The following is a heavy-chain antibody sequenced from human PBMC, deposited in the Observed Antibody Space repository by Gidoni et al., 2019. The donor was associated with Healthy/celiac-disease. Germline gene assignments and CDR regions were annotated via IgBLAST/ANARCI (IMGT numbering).Heavy chain of an antibody. CDR1: GFTSSSYV. V-gene: IGHV3-30-3*01. Sequence: QVQLVESGGGVVQPGGSLRLSCAAPGFTSSSYVMHWVRQAPGKGLEWVAVISYDGSNKYYADSVKGRFTISRDNSKNTLYLQMNSLRAEDTAVYYCARDGEYCSGGSCLYDAFDIWGQGTMVTVSS. CDR2: ISYDGSNK. CDR3: ARDGEYCSGGSCLYDAFDI. D-gene: IGHD2-15*01. J-gene: IGHJ3*02.